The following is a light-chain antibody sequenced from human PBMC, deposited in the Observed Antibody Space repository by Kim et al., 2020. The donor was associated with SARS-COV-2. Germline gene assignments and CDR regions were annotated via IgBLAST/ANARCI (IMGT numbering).Light chain of an antibody. J-gene: IGKJ4*01. Sequence: EIVMTQSPATLSVSPGERATLSCRASQSVSSNLAWYQQKPGQAPRLLIYGASTGATGIPARFSGSGSGTEFTLTISSLQSEDLAVYYCQQYNSWPLTFGRRTKVDIK. V-gene: IGKV3-15*01. CDR3: QQYNSWPLT. CDR2: GAS. CDR1: QSVSSN.